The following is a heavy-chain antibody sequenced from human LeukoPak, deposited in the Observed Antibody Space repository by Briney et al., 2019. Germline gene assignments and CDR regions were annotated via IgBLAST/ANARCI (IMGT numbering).Heavy chain of an antibody. Sequence: GESLKISCKGLRYSSSYYWIGWVRQMPGKGLEWMGIIYLGDSDTRYSPSFQGQVTTSADKSISTAYLQWSSLKASDTAMYYCARQIYCSSTSCYYFDYWGQGTLVTVSS. D-gene: IGHD2-2*01. J-gene: IGHJ4*02. CDR3: ARQIYCSSTSCYYFDY. CDR1: RYSSSYYW. CDR2: IYLGDSDT. V-gene: IGHV5-51*01.